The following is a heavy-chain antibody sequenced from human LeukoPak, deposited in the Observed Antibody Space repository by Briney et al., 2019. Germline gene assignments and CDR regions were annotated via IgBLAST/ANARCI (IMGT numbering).Heavy chain of an antibody. D-gene: IGHD3-10*01. Sequence: SETLSLTCTVSGGSISSSSYYWGWIRQPPGKGLEWIGSIYYSGSTYYNPSLKSRVTISVDTSKNQFSLKLSSVTAADTAVYYCARLSHGSGSYYKRRYNYYFDYWGQGTPVTVSS. V-gene: IGHV4-39*01. CDR2: IYYSGST. CDR1: GGSISSSSYY. CDR3: ARLSHGSGSYYKRRYNYYFDY. J-gene: IGHJ4*02.